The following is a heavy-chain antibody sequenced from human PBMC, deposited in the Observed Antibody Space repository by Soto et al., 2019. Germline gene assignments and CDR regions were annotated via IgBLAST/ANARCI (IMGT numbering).Heavy chain of an antibody. D-gene: IGHD5-18*01. CDR1: GGSISSGGYS. J-gene: IGHJ3*02. V-gene: IGHV4-30-2*01. CDR3: ARVRGYSHGDAFDI. CDR2: IYHSAST. Sequence: TLSLTCAVSGGSISSGGYSWSWIRQPPGKGLEWIGYIYHSASTYYNPSLKSRVTISVDRSKNQFSLKLSSVTAADTAVYYCARVRGYSHGDAFDIWARWTLVTGSS.